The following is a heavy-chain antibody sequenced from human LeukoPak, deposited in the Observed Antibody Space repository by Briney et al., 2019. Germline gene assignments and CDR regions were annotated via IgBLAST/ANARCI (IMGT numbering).Heavy chain of an antibody. V-gene: IGHV3-23*01. CDR2: ISGSGGST. CDR3: ARTAAGIQN. J-gene: IGHJ1*01. D-gene: IGHD6-13*01. Sequence: AISGSGGSTYYADSVKGRLTISRDNSKNTLYLQMNSLRAEDTAVYYCARTAAGIQNWGQGTLVTVSS.